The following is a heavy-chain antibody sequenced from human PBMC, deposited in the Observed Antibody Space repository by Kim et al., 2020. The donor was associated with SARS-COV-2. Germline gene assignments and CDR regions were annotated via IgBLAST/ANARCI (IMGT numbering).Heavy chain of an antibody. CDR1: GFTFDDYA. J-gene: IGHJ4*02. CDR3: AKDIAGGCSSTSCYGGLDY. V-gene: IGHV3-9*01. CDR2: ISWNSGSI. D-gene: IGHD2-2*01. Sequence: GGSLRLSCAASGFTFDDYAMHWVRQAPGKGLEWGSGISWNSGSIGYADSVQGRFTISRDNAKNSLYLQMNSLRAEDTALYYCAKDIAGGCSSTSCYGGLDYWGQGTLVTVSS.